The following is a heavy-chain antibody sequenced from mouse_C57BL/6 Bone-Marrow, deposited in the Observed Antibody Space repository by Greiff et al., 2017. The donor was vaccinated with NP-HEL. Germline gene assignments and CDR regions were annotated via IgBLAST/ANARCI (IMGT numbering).Heavy chain of an antibody. CDR2: INPGSGGT. V-gene: IGHV1-54*01. J-gene: IGHJ4*01. CDR3: AREGIYYDYDDAMDY. D-gene: IGHD2-4*01. Sequence: QVQLQQPGAELVRPGSSVKLSCKASGYAFTNYLIEWVKQRPGQGLEWIGVINPGSGGTNYNEKFKGKATLTADKSSSTAYMQLSSLTSEDSAVYFCAREGIYYDYDDAMDYWGQGTSVTVSS. CDR1: GYAFTNYL.